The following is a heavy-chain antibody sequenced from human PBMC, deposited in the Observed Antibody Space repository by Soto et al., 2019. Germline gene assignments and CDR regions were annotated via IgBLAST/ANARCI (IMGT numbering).Heavy chain of an antibody. Sequence: SETLSLTCAVYGGSFSGYYWSWIRQPPGKGLEWIGYIYYSGSTNYNPSLKSRVTISVDTSKNQFSLKLSSVTAADTAVYYCARAYDSSGYYRFPFDYWGQGTLVTVSS. J-gene: IGHJ4*02. V-gene: IGHV4-59*08. CDR2: IYYSGST. D-gene: IGHD3-22*01. CDR1: GGSFSGYY. CDR3: ARAYDSSGYYRFPFDY.